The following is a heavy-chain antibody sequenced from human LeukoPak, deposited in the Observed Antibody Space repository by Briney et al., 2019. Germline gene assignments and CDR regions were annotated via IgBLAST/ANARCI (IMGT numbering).Heavy chain of an antibody. D-gene: IGHD3-10*01. CDR1: GFTVSSNY. J-gene: IGHJ4*02. Sequence: GGSLRLSCAASGFTVSSNYMSWVRQAPGKGLEWVSVIYSGGSTYYADSVKGRFTISRDNSKNTLHPQMNSLRAEDTAVYYCAREPYYYGSGSYYKGGYYFDYWGQGTLVTVSS. V-gene: IGHV3-53*05. CDR2: IYSGGST. CDR3: AREPYYYGSGSYYKGGYYFDY.